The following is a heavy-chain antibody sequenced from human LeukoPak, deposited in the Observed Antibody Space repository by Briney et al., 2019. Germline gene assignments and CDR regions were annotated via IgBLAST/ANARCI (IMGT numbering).Heavy chain of an antibody. CDR1: GFTVSSNY. V-gene: IGHV3-53*04. CDR2: IYSGGST. D-gene: IGHD2-15*01. J-gene: IGHJ4*02. Sequence: GGSLRLSCAASGFTVSSNYMSWVRQAPGKGLEWVSVIYSGGSTYYADSVKGRFTISRHNSKDTLYLQMNSLRAEDTAVYYCARQYCSGGSCYSGPFDYWGQGTLVTVSS. CDR3: ARQYCSGGSCYSGPFDY.